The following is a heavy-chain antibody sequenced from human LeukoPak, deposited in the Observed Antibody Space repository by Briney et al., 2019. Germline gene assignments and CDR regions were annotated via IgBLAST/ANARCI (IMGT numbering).Heavy chain of an antibody. CDR1: GFTFSSYA. Sequence: PGGSLRLSCAASGFTFSSYAMSWVRQAPGKGLEWVSAISGSGGSTYYADSVKGRFTISRDNSKNTLYLQMNSLRAEDTAVYYCAKDQAGTGTGLDAFDIWGQGTMVTVSS. V-gene: IGHV3-23*01. CDR3: AKDQAGTGTGLDAFDI. CDR2: ISGSGGST. D-gene: IGHD1-7*01. J-gene: IGHJ3*02.